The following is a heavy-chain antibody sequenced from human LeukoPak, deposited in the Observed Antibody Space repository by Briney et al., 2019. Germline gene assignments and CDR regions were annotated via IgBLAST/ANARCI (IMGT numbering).Heavy chain of an antibody. CDR1: GYTFTNYD. CDR2: MNPNSGNT. D-gene: IGHD3-3*01. V-gene: IGHV1-8*01. CDR3: ASFPLEWWRGEDY. Sequence: ASVKVSCKASGYTFTNYDINWVRQATGQGLEWMGWMNPNSGNTGYAQKFQGRVTMTRNTSISTAYMELSSLRSEDTAVYYCASFPLEWWRGEDYWVQGTLVTVSS. J-gene: IGHJ4*02.